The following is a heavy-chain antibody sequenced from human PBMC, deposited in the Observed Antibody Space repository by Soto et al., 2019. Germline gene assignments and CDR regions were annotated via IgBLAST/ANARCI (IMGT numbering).Heavy chain of an antibody. D-gene: IGHD3-22*01. V-gene: IGHV3-30*03. Sequence: QVQLVESGGGVVQPGRSLRLTCAASGFIFSGSGMHWVRQAPGKGLEWVALVSNDGIRKYYGDSVKGRFTISRDNAENTLYLQMNSLRAEDTAVYYCARWVGGSMYDNSGKYDSWGQGTVVTVSS. CDR2: VSNDGIRK. CDR1: GFIFSGSG. J-gene: IGHJ5*01. CDR3: ARWVGGSMYDNSGKYDS.